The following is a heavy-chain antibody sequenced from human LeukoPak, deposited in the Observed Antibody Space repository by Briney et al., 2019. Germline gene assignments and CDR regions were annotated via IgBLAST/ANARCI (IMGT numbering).Heavy chain of an antibody. CDR3: AGDRIIVVPDYYFDY. CDR2: IWYDESNK. Sequence: GGSLRLSCAASGFTFSSYGMHWVRQAPGKGLEWVAVIWYDESNKFYADSVKGRFTISRDNSKNTLYLQMNSLRAEDTAVYYCAGDRIIVVPDYYFDYWGQGTLVTVSS. V-gene: IGHV3-33*01. CDR1: GFTFSSYG. J-gene: IGHJ4*02. D-gene: IGHD3-22*01.